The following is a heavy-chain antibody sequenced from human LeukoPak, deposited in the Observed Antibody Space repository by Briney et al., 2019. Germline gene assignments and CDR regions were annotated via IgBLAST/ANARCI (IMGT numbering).Heavy chain of an antibody. CDR2: ISGSGADT. J-gene: IGHJ1*01. Sequence: GGSLRLSCAASGFTFSRYAMSWVRQAPGKGLEWVSTISGSGADTYYADSVKGRFTISRDNSKNTLYLQMNSLRAEDTAVYYCAKYFASGSYYKLPHWGQGTLVTVSS. D-gene: IGHD3-10*01. V-gene: IGHV3-23*01. CDR1: GFTFSRYA. CDR3: AKYFASGSYYKLPH.